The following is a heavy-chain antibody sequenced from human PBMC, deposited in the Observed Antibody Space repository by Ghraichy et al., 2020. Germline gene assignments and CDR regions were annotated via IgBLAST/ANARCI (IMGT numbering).Heavy chain of an antibody. Sequence: SETLSLTCAVYGGSFSGYYWSWIRQPPGKGLEWIGEINHSGSTNYNPSLKSRVTISVDTSKNQFSLKLSSVTAADTAVYYCARVRVTIFGGNRKYYFDYWGQGTLVTVSS. D-gene: IGHD3-3*01. CDR3: ARVRVTIFGGNRKYYFDY. V-gene: IGHV4-34*01. J-gene: IGHJ4*02. CDR2: INHSGST. CDR1: GGSFSGYY.